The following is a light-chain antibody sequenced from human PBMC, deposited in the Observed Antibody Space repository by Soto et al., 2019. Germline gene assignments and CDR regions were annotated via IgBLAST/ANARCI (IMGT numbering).Light chain of an antibody. CDR2: GAS. J-gene: IGKJ1*01. Sequence: ETVLTQSPGTLSLSPGERATLSCRASQSVSSNYLAWYQQKPGQAPRLLIYGASTRATGIPDRFSGSGSGTDFTLTISRLEPEDFAVYYCQQYGSSRAFGLGTTLEVK. CDR1: QSVSSNY. CDR3: QQYGSSRA. V-gene: IGKV3-20*01.